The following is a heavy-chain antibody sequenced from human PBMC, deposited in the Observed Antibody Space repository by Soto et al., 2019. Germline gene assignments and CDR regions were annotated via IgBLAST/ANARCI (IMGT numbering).Heavy chain of an antibody. CDR3: ARKFATEFFDS. V-gene: IGHV5-51*01. CDR1: GYTFSTYW. CDR2: IYPSDSDT. D-gene: IGHD4-17*01. Sequence: GESLKISCKGSGYTFSTYWIAWVRQMPGKGLEWMGLIYPSDSDTKYSPAFQGQVTISADKSINTVYLQWTSLEASDSGMYYCARKFATEFFDSWGQGTLVTVSS. J-gene: IGHJ4*02.